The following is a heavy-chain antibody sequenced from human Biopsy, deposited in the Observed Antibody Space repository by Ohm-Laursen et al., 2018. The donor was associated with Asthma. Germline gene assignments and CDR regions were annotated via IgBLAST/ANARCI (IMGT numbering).Heavy chain of an antibody. CDR3: ARRITIFGVVQKDHGMDA. Sequence: TLSLTCTVSGGSMTPTSHYWDWIRQAPGKGLEWIGYISYGGKTSDNPSLKNRVTISRDTSKNQFSLRLTSVTAADTAVYFCARRITIFGVVQKDHGMDAWGQGTTVIVSS. CDR1: GGSMTPTSHY. V-gene: IGHV4-39*01. J-gene: IGHJ6*02. D-gene: IGHD3-3*01. CDR2: ISYGGKT.